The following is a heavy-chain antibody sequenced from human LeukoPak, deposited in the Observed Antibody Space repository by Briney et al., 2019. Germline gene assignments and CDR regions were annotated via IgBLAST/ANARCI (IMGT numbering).Heavy chain of an antibody. V-gene: IGHV3-30*02. CDR3: AKDLYDFWSGYYPNWFDP. J-gene: IGHJ5*02. CDR1: GFTFSSYG. D-gene: IGHD3-3*01. CDR2: IRYDGSNK. Sequence: GGSLRLSCAASGFTFSSYGMHWVRQAPGKGLEWVAFIRYDGSNKYYADSVKGRFTISRDNSKNTLYLQMNSLRAEDTAVYYCAKDLYDFWSGYYPNWFDPWGQGTLVTVSS.